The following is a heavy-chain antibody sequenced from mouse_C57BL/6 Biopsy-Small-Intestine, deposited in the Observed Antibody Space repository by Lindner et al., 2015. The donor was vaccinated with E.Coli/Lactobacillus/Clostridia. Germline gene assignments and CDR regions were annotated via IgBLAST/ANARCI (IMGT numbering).Heavy chain of an antibody. CDR3: AKLYSSGWYDY. D-gene: IGHD6-1*01. CDR2: INAGNGNT. CDR1: GYTFTSYA. V-gene: IGHV1-84*02. Sequence: SVKVSCKASGYTFTSYAIHWVRQAPGQRLEWMGWINAGNGNTKYSQKFQGRVTITSDTSASTAYMELSSLRSEDTAVYYCAKLYSSGWYDYWGQGTLVTVSS. J-gene: IGHJ4*01.